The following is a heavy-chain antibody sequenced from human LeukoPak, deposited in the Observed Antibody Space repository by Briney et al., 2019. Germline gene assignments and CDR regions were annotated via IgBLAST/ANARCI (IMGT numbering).Heavy chain of an antibody. V-gene: IGHV4-34*01. J-gene: IGHJ4*02. Sequence: EPLSLTCAVYGGSFSGYYWSWIRQPPGKGLEWIGEINHSGSTNYNPSLKSRVTISVDTSKNQFSLKLSSVTAADTAVYYCARGETDYPFDYWGQGTLVTVSS. CDR3: ARGETDYPFDY. D-gene: IGHD3-16*01. CDR1: GGSFSGYY. CDR2: INHSGST.